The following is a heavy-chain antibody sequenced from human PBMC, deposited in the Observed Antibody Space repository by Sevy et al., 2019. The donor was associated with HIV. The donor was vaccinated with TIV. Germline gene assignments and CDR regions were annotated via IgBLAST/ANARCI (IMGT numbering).Heavy chain of an antibody. CDR2: ISSSSSTI. V-gene: IGHV3-48*01. J-gene: IGHJ6*02. Sequence: GGSLRLSCAASGFTFSSYSMNWVRQAPGKGLEWVSYISSSSSTIYYADSVKGRFTISRDNAKNSLYLQMNSLRAEDTAVYYCARDDFWSGYYTPHYYNGMDVWGQGTTVTVSS. D-gene: IGHD3-3*01. CDR1: GFTFSSYS. CDR3: ARDDFWSGYYTPHYYNGMDV.